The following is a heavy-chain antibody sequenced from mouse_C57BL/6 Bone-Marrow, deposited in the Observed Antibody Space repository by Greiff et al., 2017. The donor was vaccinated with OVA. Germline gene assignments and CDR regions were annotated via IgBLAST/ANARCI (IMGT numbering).Heavy chain of an antibody. J-gene: IGHJ2*01. Sequence: EVQVVESGGGLVKPGGSLKLSCAASGFTFSSYAMSWVRQTPEKRLEWVATISDGGSYTYYPDNVKGRFTISRDNAKNNLYLQMSHLKSEDTAMYYCARDGRYSNYWGQGTTLTVSS. D-gene: IGHD2-5*01. CDR1: GFTFSSYA. V-gene: IGHV5-4*01. CDR2: ISDGGSYT. CDR3: ARDGRYSNY.